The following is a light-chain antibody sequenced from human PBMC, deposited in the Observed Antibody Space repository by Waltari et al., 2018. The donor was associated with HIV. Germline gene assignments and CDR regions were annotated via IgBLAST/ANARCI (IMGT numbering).Light chain of an antibody. CDR2: STS. J-gene: IGLJ3*02. CDR3: LLLRDDVWV. CDR1: TGAVTSDYF. V-gene: IGLV7-43*01. Sequence: QTVVTQEPSLTVSPGGTVTLTCASSTGAVTSDYFATWLQQRPGQAPRPLIYSTSTKYSWTPARISGSLLGDKAALILSGVQPEDEAEYYCLLLRDDVWVFGGGTKLTVL.